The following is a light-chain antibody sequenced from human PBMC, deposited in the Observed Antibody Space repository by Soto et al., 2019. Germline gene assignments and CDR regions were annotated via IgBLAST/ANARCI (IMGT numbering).Light chain of an antibody. CDR3: QQNLGLPT. CDR1: QDITNS. Sequence: DIQMTQSPSSLSASVGDRVTITCQASQDITNSLNWYQQKPGKAPKLLICDASILETGVPSRFSGSWSGTHFTFSISSLQPEDIATYYCQQNLGLPTFGGGTKVEIK. J-gene: IGKJ4*01. CDR2: DAS. V-gene: IGKV1-33*01.